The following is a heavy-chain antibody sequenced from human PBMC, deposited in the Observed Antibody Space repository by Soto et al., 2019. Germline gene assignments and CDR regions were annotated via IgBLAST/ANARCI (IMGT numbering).Heavy chain of an antibody. CDR1: GGSISSYY. D-gene: IGHD6-13*01. CDR3: ARAQYSSSWYYFDY. Sequence: SETLSLTCTVSGGSISSYYWSWIRQPAGKGLEWIGRIYTSGSTNYNPSLKSRVTMSVDTSKNQFSLKLSSVTAADTAVYYCARAQYSSSWYYFDYWGQGTLVTVSS. V-gene: IGHV4-4*07. CDR2: IYTSGST. J-gene: IGHJ4*02.